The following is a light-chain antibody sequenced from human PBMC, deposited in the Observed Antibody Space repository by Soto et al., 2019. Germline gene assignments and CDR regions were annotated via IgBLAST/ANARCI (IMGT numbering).Light chain of an antibody. V-gene: IGLV1-36*01. CDR1: SSNIGNNA. CDR2: YDD. Sequence: QSVLTQPPSVSEAPRQRVTISCSGSSSNIGNNAVNWYQQFPGKAPKLLIYYDDLLPSGVSDRFSGSKSGTSASLAISGLQYEDEADDYCATWDDSLNGVVFGGGTKLTVL. J-gene: IGLJ2*01. CDR3: ATWDDSLNGVV.